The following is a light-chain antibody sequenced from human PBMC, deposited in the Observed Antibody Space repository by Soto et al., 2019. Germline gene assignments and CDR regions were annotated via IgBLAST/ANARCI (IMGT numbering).Light chain of an antibody. J-gene: IGKJ2*01. CDR3: LQHNTYPYT. Sequence: DIQMTQSPFSLSASVGDRVTITCRAGQGIRNLGGFQQKPGEAPKRLLYATSSCESGGPPRFSGSRAGTEFTLTISSLQPEDFTTYFCLQHNTYPYTFGQGTKLDIK. CDR2: ATS. V-gene: IGKV1-17*01. CDR1: QGIRN.